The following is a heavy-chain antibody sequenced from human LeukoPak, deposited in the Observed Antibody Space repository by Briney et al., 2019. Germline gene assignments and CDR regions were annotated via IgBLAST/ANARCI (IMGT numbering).Heavy chain of an antibody. J-gene: IGHJ4*02. CDR2: IYYTGST. CDR1: GGSISSFY. V-gene: IGHV4-59*13. D-gene: IGHD4-17*01. Sequence: SETLSLTCTVSGGSISSFYWSWIRQPPGKGLEWIGYIYYTGSTDCNPSLKSRVTISLDTSKNQFSLKLSSVTAADTAVYYCARRTRAVTPFDYWGQGTLVTVSS. CDR3: ARRTRAVTPFDY.